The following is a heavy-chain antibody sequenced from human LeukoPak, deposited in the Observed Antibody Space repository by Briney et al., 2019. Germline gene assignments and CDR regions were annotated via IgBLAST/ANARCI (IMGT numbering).Heavy chain of an antibody. CDR2: IYYSGTT. D-gene: IGHD3-9*01. CDR1: GASISSYY. V-gene: IGHV4-59*01. CDR3: ASGILTGFYSVDV. J-gene: IGHJ3*01. Sequence: SETLSLTCAVSGASISSYYWRWIRQPPGKGLEWIGYIYYSGTTSYNPSLKSRVTMSLDTSKNQFSLKLSSLTAADTGVYYCASGILTGFYSVDVWGQGTMVTVSS.